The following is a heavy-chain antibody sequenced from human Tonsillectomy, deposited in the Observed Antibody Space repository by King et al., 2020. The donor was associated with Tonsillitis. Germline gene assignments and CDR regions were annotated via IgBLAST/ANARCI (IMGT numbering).Heavy chain of an antibody. CDR3: AREWDSSGYYEYYSYAMDV. D-gene: IGHD3-22*01. Sequence: QLVQSGGGLVQPGGSLRLSCAASGFTFSSYSMNWVRQAPGKGLEWVSYISSSSSTIYYADSVKGRFTISRDNAKNSLYLQMNSLRAEDTAIYYCAREWDSSGYYEYYSYAMDVWGQGTTVTVSS. CDR1: GFTFSSYS. V-gene: IGHV3-48*01. J-gene: IGHJ6*02. CDR2: ISSSSSTI.